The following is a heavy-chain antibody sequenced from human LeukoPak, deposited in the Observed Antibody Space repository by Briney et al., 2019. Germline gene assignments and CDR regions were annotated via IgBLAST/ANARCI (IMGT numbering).Heavy chain of an antibody. CDR2: INPNSGGT. Sequence: GSVKVSCKASGYTVTGYYMHWVRQAPGQGLEWMGWINPNSGGTNYAQKFQGRVTMTRDTSINTAYMELSRLESDDSAVYYCAREGAGRNDYWGQGTLVTVSS. D-gene: IGHD1-1*01. CDR1: GYTVTGYY. CDR3: AREGAGRNDY. J-gene: IGHJ4*02. V-gene: IGHV1-2*02.